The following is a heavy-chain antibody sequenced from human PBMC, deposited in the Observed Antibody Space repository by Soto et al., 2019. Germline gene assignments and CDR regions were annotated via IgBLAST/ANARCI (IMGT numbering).Heavy chain of an antibody. Sequence: GGSLRLSCAVSGLAFSNYAMSWVRQAPGKGLEWVSIISASGYSAYYGGAVKGRFTTSRDNSKSTLYLQMNRLRADDTAVYYCAKGEQLWDPFDYWGQGTLVTVSS. CDR1: GLAFSNYA. V-gene: IGHV3-23*01. CDR3: AKGEQLWDPFDY. J-gene: IGHJ4*02. D-gene: IGHD5-18*01. CDR2: ISASGYSA.